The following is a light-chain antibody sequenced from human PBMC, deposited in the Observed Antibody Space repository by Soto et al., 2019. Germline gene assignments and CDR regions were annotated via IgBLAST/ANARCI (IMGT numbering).Light chain of an antibody. V-gene: IGKV3-20*01. Sequence: ENVLTQSPGTLSLSPGESATLSCWASQTVGANYLAWYQQKPGQAPRLLIYGASNRATGLSDRFSGSGSGTDFTLTISRLEPEDSAVYYCQQYAKSPITFGQGTRLRL. CDR2: GAS. CDR1: QTVGANY. J-gene: IGKJ5*01. CDR3: QQYAKSPIT.